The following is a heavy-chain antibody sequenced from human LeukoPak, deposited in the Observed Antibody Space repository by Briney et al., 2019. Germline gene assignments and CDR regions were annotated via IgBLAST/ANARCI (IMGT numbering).Heavy chain of an antibody. CDR1: GFTFSSYE. V-gene: IGHV3-48*03. D-gene: IGHD3-22*01. J-gene: IGHJ4*02. CDR3: ARSFMPLIVVYFDN. Sequence: PGGSLRLSCAASGFTFSSYEMNWVRPAPGKGLEWIPYISSSGRTTHYADSVQGRFTITRDNVRNSLYLQMNSLRAEDTAVYYCARSFMPLIVVYFDNWGQGTLVSVSS. CDR2: ISSSGRTT.